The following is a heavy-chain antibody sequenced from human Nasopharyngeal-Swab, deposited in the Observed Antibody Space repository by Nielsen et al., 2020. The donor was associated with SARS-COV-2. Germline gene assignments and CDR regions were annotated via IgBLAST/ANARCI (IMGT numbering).Heavy chain of an antibody. CDR1: GGTFSSYA. D-gene: IGHD3-10*01. Sequence: SVKVSCKASGGTFSSYAISWVRQAPGQGLEWMGGIIPIFGTANYAQKFQGRVTITADKSTSTAYMELSSLRSEDTAVYYCARSSYGSVADAFEIWGQGTMVTVSS. V-gene: IGHV1-69*06. CDR2: IIPIFGTA. J-gene: IGHJ3*02. CDR3: ARSSYGSVADAFEI.